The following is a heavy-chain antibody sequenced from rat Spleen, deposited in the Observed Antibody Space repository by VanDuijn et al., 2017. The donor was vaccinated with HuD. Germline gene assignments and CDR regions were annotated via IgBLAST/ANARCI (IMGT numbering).Heavy chain of an antibody. J-gene: IGHJ2*01. D-gene: IGHD1-6*01. Sequence: QVQLKESGPGLVQPSQTLSLTCTVSGFSLTSNGVSWVRQPPGKGLEWIAAISTGGNTYYNSGLKSRLSISRDTSKSQVFLKLNSLQTEDIATYYCARGGFFRYWGQGVMVTVSS. CDR1: GFSLTSNG. CDR3: ARGGFFRY. V-gene: IGHV2S12*01. CDR2: ISTGGNT.